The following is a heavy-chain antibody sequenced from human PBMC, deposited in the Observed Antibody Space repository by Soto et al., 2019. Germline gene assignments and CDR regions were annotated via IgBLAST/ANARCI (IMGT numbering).Heavy chain of an antibody. D-gene: IGHD3-10*01. Sequence: PGGSLRLSCETSGFTFRSFAMSWVRQAPGRGLEWVSTISGSGGSTYYADSVKGRFTISRDHSKNTLYLQMNSLRAEDTAVYYCAKNSLGSYYGSYFDYWGQGALVTVSS. V-gene: IGHV3-23*01. J-gene: IGHJ4*02. CDR1: GFTFRSFA. CDR3: AKNSLGSYYGSYFDY. CDR2: ISGSGGST.